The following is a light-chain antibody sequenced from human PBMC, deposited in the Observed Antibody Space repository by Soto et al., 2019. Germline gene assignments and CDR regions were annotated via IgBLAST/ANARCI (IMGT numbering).Light chain of an antibody. Sequence: DIQMTQCPSSLAAAVGDRVTITCRASQSINNYLNWYQQKPGKAPNLLIYDASSLQSGVPSRFSGSGSGTDFTLTVSSLQPEDFAAYYCQQSDSTPYTFGQGTKVDIK. J-gene: IGKJ2*01. CDR3: QQSDSTPYT. V-gene: IGKV1-39*01. CDR2: DAS. CDR1: QSINNY.